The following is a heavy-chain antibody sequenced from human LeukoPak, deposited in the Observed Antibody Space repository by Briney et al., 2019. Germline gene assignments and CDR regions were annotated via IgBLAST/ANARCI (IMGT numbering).Heavy chain of an antibody. V-gene: IGHV3-21*01. Sequence: KSGGSLRLSCAASGFTFNDYTINWVRQVPGRGLEWVSSISGSSSQIKYADSVKGRFTVSRDNAKRSLYLQMNSLRAEDTAVYYCARDRVVVEATVGYFDYWGQGTLVTVSS. CDR1: GFTFNDYT. CDR2: ISGSSSQI. J-gene: IGHJ4*02. CDR3: ARDRVVVEATVGYFDY. D-gene: IGHD2-15*01.